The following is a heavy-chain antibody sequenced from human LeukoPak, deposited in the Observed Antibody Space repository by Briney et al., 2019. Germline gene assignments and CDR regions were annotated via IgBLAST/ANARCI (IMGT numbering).Heavy chain of an antibody. Sequence: PGGSLRLSCAASGFTFSSYGMHWVRQAPGKGLEWVAVISYDGSNKYYADSVKGRFTISRDNSKNTLYLQMNSLRAEDTAVYYCASQGGLLWFGELSGGMDVWGQGTTVTASS. CDR2: ISYDGSNK. CDR1: GFTFSSYG. J-gene: IGHJ6*02. D-gene: IGHD3-10*01. CDR3: ASQGGLLWFGELSGGMDV. V-gene: IGHV3-30*03.